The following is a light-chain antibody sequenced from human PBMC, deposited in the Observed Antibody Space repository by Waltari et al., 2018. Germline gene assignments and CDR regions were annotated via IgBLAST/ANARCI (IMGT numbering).Light chain of an antibody. V-gene: IGKV1-33*01. CDR3: QQYDNLLLLT. Sequence: DIQMTQSPSSLSASVGDRVTITCQASQDISNYLNWYQQKPGKAPKLLIYDASNLETGVPSRFSGSGSGTDFTFTISSLQPEDIATYYGQQYDNLLLLTFGGGTKVEIK. J-gene: IGKJ4*01. CDR2: DAS. CDR1: QDISNY.